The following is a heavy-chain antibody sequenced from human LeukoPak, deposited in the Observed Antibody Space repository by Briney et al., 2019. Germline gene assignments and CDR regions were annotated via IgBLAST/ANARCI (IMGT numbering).Heavy chain of an antibody. J-gene: IGHJ2*01. CDR3: ARNPYDSSGYKAPYWHFDL. V-gene: IGHV3-30*04. D-gene: IGHD3-22*01. Sequence: GRSLRLSCAASGFTFRNYALHWVRQAPGKGLEWVAVISYDGSNKYYADSVKGRFTISRDNSKNTLYLQMNSLRAEDTAVYYCARNPYDSSGYKAPYWHFDLWGRGTLVTVSS. CDR2: ISYDGSNK. CDR1: GFTFRNYA.